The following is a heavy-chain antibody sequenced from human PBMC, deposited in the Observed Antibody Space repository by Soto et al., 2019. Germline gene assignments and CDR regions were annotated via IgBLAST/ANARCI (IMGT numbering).Heavy chain of an antibody. D-gene: IGHD2-2*01. J-gene: IGHJ6*02. CDR3: ASPYIGYCSSTSCHLGAYYYYYGMDV. Sequence: ASVKVSCKASGGTFSSYAISWVRQAPGQGLEWMGGIIPIFGTANYAQKFQGRVTITADESTSTAYMELSSLRPEDTAVYYCASPYIGYCSSTSCHLGAYYYYYGMDVWGQGTTVTVSS. CDR1: GGTFSSYA. V-gene: IGHV1-69*13. CDR2: IIPIFGTA.